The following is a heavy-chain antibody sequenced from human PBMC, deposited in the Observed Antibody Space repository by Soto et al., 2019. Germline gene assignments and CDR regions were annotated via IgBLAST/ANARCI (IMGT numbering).Heavy chain of an antibody. CDR3: AKTELRGYSGYGPHDFDY. D-gene: IGHD5-12*01. CDR2: ISGSGGST. J-gene: IGHJ4*02. CDR1: GFTFSSYA. Sequence: GGSLRLSCAASGFTFSSYAMSWVRQAPGKGLEWVSAISGSGGSTYYADSVKGRFTISRDNSKNTLYLQMNSLRAEDTAVYYCAKTELRGYSGYGPHDFDYWGQGTLVTVSS. V-gene: IGHV3-23*01.